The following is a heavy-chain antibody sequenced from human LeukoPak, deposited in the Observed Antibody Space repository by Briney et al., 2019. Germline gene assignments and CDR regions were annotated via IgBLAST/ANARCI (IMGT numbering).Heavy chain of an antibody. J-gene: IGHJ4*02. CDR1: GLTVSSNS. CDR3: ARDTAYDSSGVIDY. V-gene: IGHV3-48*04. Sequence: GGSLRLSCTVSGLTVSSNSMSWVRQAPGKGLEWVSYISSSGSTIYYADSVKGRFTISRDNAKNSLYLQMNSLRAEDTAVYYCARDTAYDSSGVIDYWGQGTLVTVSS. D-gene: IGHD3-22*01. CDR2: ISSSGSTI.